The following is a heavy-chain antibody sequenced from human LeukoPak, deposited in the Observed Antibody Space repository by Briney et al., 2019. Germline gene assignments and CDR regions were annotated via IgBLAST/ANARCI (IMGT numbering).Heavy chain of an antibody. CDR2: IDSDGKST. D-gene: IGHD2-21*02. CDR3: VRDKEVVTGIGWFDP. Sequence: SGGSLRLSCAASGFTFSSYAMSWVRQAPGKGLEWVSRIDSDGKSTNYADSVKGRFTISRDNAKNTLYLQMNSLRVEDTAVYYCVRDKEVVTGIGWFDPWGQGTLVTVSS. J-gene: IGHJ5*02. CDR1: GFTFSSYA. V-gene: IGHV3-74*01.